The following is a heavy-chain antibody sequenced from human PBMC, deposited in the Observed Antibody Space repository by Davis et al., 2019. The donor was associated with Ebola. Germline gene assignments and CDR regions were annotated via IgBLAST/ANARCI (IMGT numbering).Heavy chain of an antibody. J-gene: IGHJ4*02. CDR2: ISSSSSTI. V-gene: IGHV3-48*01. CDR1: GFTFSSYS. CDR3: ARTLPYPITIFGKTLDY. D-gene: IGHD3-3*01. Sequence: GESLKISCVASGFTFSSYSMNWVRQAPGKGLEWVSYISSSSSTIYYADSVKGRFTISRDNSKNTLYLQMNSLRAEDTAVYYCARTLPYPITIFGKTLDYWGQGTLVTVSS.